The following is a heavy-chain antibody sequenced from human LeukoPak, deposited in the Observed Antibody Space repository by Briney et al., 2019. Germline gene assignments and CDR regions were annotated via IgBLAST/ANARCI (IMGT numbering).Heavy chain of an antibody. CDR2: INPSGGST. J-gene: IGHJ6*03. Sequence: ASVKVSCKASGYTFTSYYMHWVRQAPGQGLEWMGIINPSGGSTSYAQKLQGRVTMTTDTSTSTAYMELRSLRSDDTAVYYCARVLIVGADYYYYMDVWGKGTTVTVSS. V-gene: IGHV1-46*01. CDR1: GYTFTSYY. D-gene: IGHD1-26*01. CDR3: ARVLIVGADYYYYMDV.